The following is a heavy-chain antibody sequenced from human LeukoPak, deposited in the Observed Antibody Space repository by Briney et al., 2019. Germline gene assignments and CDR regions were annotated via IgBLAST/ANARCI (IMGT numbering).Heavy chain of an antibody. V-gene: IGHV1-46*01. CDR1: GYTFTSYY. Sequence: GSVKVSCKASGYTFTSYYMHWVRQAPGQGLEWMGIINPSGGSTSYAQKFQGRVTMTRDTSTSTVYMELSSLRSEDTAVYYCAREIRAVRGYSSGWYEDYWGQGTLVTVSS. D-gene: IGHD6-19*01. CDR3: AREIRAVRGYSSGWYEDY. CDR2: INPSGGST. J-gene: IGHJ4*02.